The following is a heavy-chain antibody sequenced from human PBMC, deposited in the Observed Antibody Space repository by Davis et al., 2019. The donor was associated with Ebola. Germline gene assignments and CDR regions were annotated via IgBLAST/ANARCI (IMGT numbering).Heavy chain of an antibody. V-gene: IGHV3-64D*06. CDR3: VRDPNWTSGY. Sequence: PGGSLRLSCSTSGFTFSSYDFFWVRQAPGKGLEYVSFISTNGDRTEYADSVKGRFTISRDNSNKKLYLQMSSLRAEDTALYYCVRDPNWTSGYWGQGTLVTVSS. CDR2: ISTNGDRT. CDR1: GFTFSSYD. D-gene: IGHD1-1*01. J-gene: IGHJ4*02.